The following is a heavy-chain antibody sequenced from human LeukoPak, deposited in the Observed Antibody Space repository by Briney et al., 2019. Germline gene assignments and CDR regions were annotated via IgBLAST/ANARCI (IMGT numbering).Heavy chain of an antibody. CDR1: RFTFNTYA. CDR3: ATVKRDCSGGTCYSYDY. V-gene: IGHV3-23*01. J-gene: IGHJ4*02. D-gene: IGHD2-15*01. Sequence: GGSLRLSCVASRFTFNTYAVTWVRQAPGKGLEWVSAISSNADITYYADSVRGRFAISRDNSKNTVFLQMNSLRAEDTAVYYCATVKRDCSGGTCYSYDYWGQGTLVTVSS. CDR2: ISSNADIT.